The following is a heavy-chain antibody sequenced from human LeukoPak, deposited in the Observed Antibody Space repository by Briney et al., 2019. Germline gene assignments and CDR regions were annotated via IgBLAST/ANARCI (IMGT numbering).Heavy chain of an antibody. CDR3: ARVGRGGWNKPGMYYLDY. CDR2: INPNSGGT. D-gene: IGHD1/OR15-1a*01. CDR1: GYTFTGYY. J-gene: IGHJ4*02. Sequence: ASVKVSCKASGYTFTGYYMHWVRQAPGQGLEWMGWINPNSGGTNYAQKFQGRVTMTRDTSISTAYMELSRLRSDDTAVYYCARVGRGGWNKPGMYYLDYGGREPLVPVSS. V-gene: IGHV1-2*02.